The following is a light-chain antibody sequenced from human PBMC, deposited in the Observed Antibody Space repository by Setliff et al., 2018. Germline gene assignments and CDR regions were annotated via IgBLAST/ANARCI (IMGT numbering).Light chain of an antibody. CDR3: CSYAGRYTPDV. J-gene: IGLJ1*01. CDR1: SSDVGGYNY. CDR2: DVS. Sequence: QSALTQPRSVSGSPGQSVTISCTGTSSDVGGYNYVSWYQQHPGKAPKLMISDVSKRPSGVPDRFSGSKSGTTASLTISGLQAEDEADYYCCSYAGRYTPDVFGSGTKVTVL. V-gene: IGLV2-11*01.